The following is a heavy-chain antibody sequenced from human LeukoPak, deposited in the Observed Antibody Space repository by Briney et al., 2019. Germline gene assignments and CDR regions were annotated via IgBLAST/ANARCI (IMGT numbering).Heavy chain of an antibody. D-gene: IGHD2-15*01. CDR3: AKDGPLTRGLLDLAEYFPH. CDR1: GFTFSSYA. V-gene: IGHV3-23*01. CDR2: ISGSGGST. J-gene: IGHJ1*01. Sequence: GGSLRLSCAASGFTFSSYAMSWVRQAPGKGLEWVSAISGSGGSTYYADSVKGRFTISRDNSKNTLYLQMNSLRAEDTAVYYCAKDGPLTRGLLDLAEYFPHWGQGTLVTVSS.